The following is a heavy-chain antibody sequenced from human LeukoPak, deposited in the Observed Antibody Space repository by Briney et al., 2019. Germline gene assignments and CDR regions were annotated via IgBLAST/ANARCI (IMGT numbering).Heavy chain of an antibody. D-gene: IGHD2-15*01. CDR1: GFTVSSNY. CDR3: ARVLRYCSGGNCYSGGLGYMDV. V-gene: IGHV3-53*01. CDR2: IYSGGST. J-gene: IGHJ6*03. Sequence: GGSLRLSCAASGFTVSSNYMSWVRQAPGKGLEWVSVIYSGGSTYYADSVKGRFTISRDNSKNMLYLQMNSLRAEDTAVYYCARVLRYCSGGNCYSGGLGYMDVWGKGTTVTISS.